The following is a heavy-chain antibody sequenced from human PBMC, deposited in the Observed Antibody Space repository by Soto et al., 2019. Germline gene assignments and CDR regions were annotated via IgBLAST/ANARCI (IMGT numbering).Heavy chain of an antibody. D-gene: IGHD6-13*01. CDR3: ARVCYIDSWTLDW. V-gene: IGHV1-69*02. CDR1: GDTFSSST. CDR2: IIPIVGIA. J-gene: IGHJ4*02. Sequence: QVQLVQSGAEVKKPGSSVKVSCKASGDTFSSSTLSWVRQGPGQGLEWMGRIIPIVGIANYAQKFQGRITINTEKSTYTADVELSSLRSWDPAFYSCARVCYIDSWTLDWWGSVTLVIVS.